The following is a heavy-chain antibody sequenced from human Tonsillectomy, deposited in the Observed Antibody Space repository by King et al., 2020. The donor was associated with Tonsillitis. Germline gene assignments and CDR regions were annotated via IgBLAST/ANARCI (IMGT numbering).Heavy chain of an antibody. CDR1: GFTLSSFW. J-gene: IGHJ5*02. Sequence: VQLVESGGGLVQPGGSLRLSCAASGFTLSSFWMSWVRQAPGKGLEWVANIKQDGSEKYYVDSVKGRFTISRDNAKNSLYLQMNSLRAEDTAVYCCAREGDWNDPSWFDPWGQGTLVTVSS. CDR3: AREGDWNDPSWFDP. D-gene: IGHD1-1*01. CDR2: IKQDGSEK. V-gene: IGHV3-7*01.